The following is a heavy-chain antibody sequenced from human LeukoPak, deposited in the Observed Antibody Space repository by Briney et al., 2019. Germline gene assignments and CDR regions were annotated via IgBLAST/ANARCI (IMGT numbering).Heavy chain of an antibody. J-gene: IGHJ4*02. CDR1: GFTFSNAW. CDR2: IKSKTDGGTT. CDR3: TTEHYGDCVDY. V-gene: IGHV3-15*01. Sequence: GGSLRLSCAASGFTFSNAWMSWVRQAPGKRLEWVGRIKSKTDGGTTDYAAPVKGRFTISRDDSKNTLHLQMNSLKTEDTAVYYCTTEHYGDCVDYWGQGTLVTVSS. D-gene: IGHD4-17*01.